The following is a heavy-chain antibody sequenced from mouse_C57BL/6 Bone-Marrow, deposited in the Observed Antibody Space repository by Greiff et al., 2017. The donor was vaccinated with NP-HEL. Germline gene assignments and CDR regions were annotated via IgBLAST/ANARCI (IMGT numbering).Heavy chain of an antibody. CDR3: ASYSYGSSSFYY. D-gene: IGHD1-1*01. V-gene: IGHV1-72*01. CDR2: IDPNSGGT. J-gene: IGHJ2*01. CDR1: GYTFTSYL. Sequence: VQLQQPGAELVKPGASVKLSCKASGYTFTSYLMHWVKQRPGRGLEWIGRIDPNSGGTKYNEKFKSKATMTVDQPSSTAYMQLNSLTSEDSAFDFCASYSYGSSSFYYWGQGTTLTVSS.